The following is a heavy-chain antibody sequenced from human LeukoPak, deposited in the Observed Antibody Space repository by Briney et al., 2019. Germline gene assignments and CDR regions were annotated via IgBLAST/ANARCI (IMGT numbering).Heavy chain of an antibody. Sequence: GESLQISCKGSGSNFTNYWMGCGRPLPGKGLEWMGIIYPGASDTNYSPSFRSHVTISAEKSISTAYLQWSKLIASDTAMYYCARATGGSWSDPFDEWGQGTLVTVSS. J-gene: IGHJ4*02. D-gene: IGHD6-13*01. V-gene: IGHV5-51*01. CDR3: ARATGGSWSDPFDE. CDR1: GSNFTNYW. CDR2: IYPGASDT.